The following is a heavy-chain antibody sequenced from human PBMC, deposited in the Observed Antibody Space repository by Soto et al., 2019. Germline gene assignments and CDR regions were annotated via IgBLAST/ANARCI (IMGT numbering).Heavy chain of an antibody. CDR2: IYSGGST. CDR3: ARDSVVREIRPTTYGMDV. CDR1: GFTVSSNY. V-gene: IGHV3-66*01. D-gene: IGHD3-10*01. J-gene: IGHJ6*02. Sequence: GGSLSLSCAASGFTVSSNYMSWVRQAPGKGLEWVSVIYSGGSTYYADSVKGRFTISRDNSKNTLYLQMNSLRAEDTAVYYCARDSVVREIRPTTYGMDVWGQGTTVTVSS.